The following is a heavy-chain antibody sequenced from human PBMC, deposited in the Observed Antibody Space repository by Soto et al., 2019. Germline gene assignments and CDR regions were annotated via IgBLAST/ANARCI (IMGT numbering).Heavy chain of an antibody. CDR2: IIPIFGTA. CDR3: ASPRSILYCSGGSCYAEGYYYGMDV. CDR1: GGTFSSYA. D-gene: IGHD2-15*01. Sequence: SVKVSCKASGGTFSSYAISWVRQAPGQGLEWMGGIIPIFGTANYAQKFQGRVTITADESTSTAYMELSSLRSEDTAVYYCASPRSILYCSGGSCYAEGYYYGMDVWG. V-gene: IGHV1-69*13. J-gene: IGHJ6*02.